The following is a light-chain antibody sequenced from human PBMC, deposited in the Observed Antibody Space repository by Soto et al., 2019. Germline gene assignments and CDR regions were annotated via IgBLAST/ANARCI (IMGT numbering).Light chain of an antibody. CDR1: SSDVGGYNY. CDR3: SSYTSSSILV. Sequence: QSALTQPASVSGSPGQSITISCTGTSSDVGGYNYVSWYQQHPGKAPKLIIYDVNHRPSGVSNRCSGSKSGNTASPTISVLQAEDEAEYYGSSYTSSSILVFGGGTKLTVL. V-gene: IGLV2-14*03. J-gene: IGLJ2*01. CDR2: DVN.